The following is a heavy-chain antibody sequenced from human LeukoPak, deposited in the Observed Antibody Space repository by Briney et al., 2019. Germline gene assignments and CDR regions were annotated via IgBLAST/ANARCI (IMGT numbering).Heavy chain of an antibody. J-gene: IGHJ4*02. CDR3: ARAAAGTIGLFDY. D-gene: IGHD6-13*01. V-gene: IGHV4-34*01. Sequence: PSETLSLTCAVYGGSFSGYYWSWIRQPPGKGLEWIGEINHSGSTNYNPSLKNRVTISVDTSKNQFSLKLSSVTAADTAVYYCARAAAGTIGLFDYWGQGTLVTVSS. CDR2: INHSGST. CDR1: GGSFSGYY.